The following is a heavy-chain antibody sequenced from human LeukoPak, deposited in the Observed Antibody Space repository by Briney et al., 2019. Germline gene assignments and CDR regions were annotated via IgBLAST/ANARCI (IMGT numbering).Heavy chain of an antibody. CDR3: ARHGRYYDSSGYAFDI. D-gene: IGHD3-22*01. CDR1: GGSFSGYY. V-gene: IGHV4-34*01. CDR2: INHSGST. Sequence: SETLSLTCAVYGGSFSGYYWSWIRQPPGKGLEWIGEINHSGSTNYNPSLKSRVTISVDTSKNQFSLKRSSVTAADTAVYYCARHGRYYDSSGYAFDIWGQGTMVTVSS. J-gene: IGHJ3*02.